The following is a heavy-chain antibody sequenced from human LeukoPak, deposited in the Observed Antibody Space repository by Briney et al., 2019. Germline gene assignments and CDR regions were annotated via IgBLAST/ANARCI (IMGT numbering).Heavy chain of an antibody. D-gene: IGHD1-26*01. Sequence: SGPALVKPTQTLTLTCTFSGFSLSTSGMCVSWIRQPPGKALEWLARIDWDGDKYYSTSLKTRLTISKDTSKNQVVLTMTNMDPVDTATYYCARVTHSGSYHRYFDYWGQGTLVTVSS. CDR2: IDWDGDK. CDR3: ARVTHSGSYHRYFDY. V-gene: IGHV2-70*11. J-gene: IGHJ4*02. CDR1: GFSLSTSGMC.